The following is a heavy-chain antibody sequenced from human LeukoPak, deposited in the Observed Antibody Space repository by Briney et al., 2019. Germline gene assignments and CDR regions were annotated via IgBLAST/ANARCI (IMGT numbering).Heavy chain of an antibody. Sequence: SETLSLTCAVSGYSISSGYYWGWIRQPPGKGLEWIGSIYHSGSTYYNPSLKSRVTMSVDTSKNQFSLKLSSVTAVDTAVYYCAKKIAAAAWFDPWGQGTLVTVSS. CDR2: IYHSGST. V-gene: IGHV4-38-2*01. D-gene: IGHD6-13*01. J-gene: IGHJ5*02. CDR3: AKKIAAAAWFDP. CDR1: GYSISSGYY.